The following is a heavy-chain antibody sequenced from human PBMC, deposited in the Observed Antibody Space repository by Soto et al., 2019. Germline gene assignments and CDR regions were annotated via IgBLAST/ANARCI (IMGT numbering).Heavy chain of an antibody. CDR1: GFTVNSHA. V-gene: IGHV3-23*01. J-gene: IGHJ6*02. D-gene: IGHD2-8*01. Sequence: PGVSLRRSGAASGFTVNSHAMSWVRLAPGKGQEWDASISGSGDGTSYADSVKGRFTISRDSSSSSLYLQMNNLRGDDTAVYFCTQSRRRILLVYGFGGMDVWGQGTTVTVSS. CDR3: TQSRRRILLVYGFGGMDV. CDR2: ISGSGDGT.